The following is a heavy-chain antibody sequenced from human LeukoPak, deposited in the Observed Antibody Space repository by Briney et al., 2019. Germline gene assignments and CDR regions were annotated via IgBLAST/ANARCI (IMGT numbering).Heavy chain of an antibody. J-gene: IGHJ5*02. D-gene: IGHD4-11*01. V-gene: IGHV1-18*01. CDR2: ISAYNGNT. Sequence: ASVKVSCKASGYTFTSYGISWVRQAPGQGLEWMGWISAYNGNTNYAQKLQGRVTMTTDTSTSTAYMELRSLRSDDTAVYYCARVVPPRSNYGMGLATDPWGQGTLVTVSS. CDR3: ARVVPPRSNYGMGLATDP. CDR1: GYTFTSYG.